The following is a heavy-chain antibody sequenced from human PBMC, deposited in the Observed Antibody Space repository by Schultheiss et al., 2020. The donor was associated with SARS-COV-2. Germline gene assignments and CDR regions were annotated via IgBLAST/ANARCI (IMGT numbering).Heavy chain of an antibody. Sequence: SGPTLVKPTQTLTLTCTFSGFSLSTSGVGVAWIRQPPGKALEWLALIYWDDDKRYNPSLKSRLTISKDTSKNQVVLTMINMDPVDTATYYCAHTPSSMLETSYFDSWGQGTLVTVS. CDR3: AHTPSSMLETSYFDS. CDR2: IYWDDDK. V-gene: IGHV2-5*02. D-gene: IGHD2/OR15-2a*01. CDR1: GFSLSTSGVG. J-gene: IGHJ4*02.